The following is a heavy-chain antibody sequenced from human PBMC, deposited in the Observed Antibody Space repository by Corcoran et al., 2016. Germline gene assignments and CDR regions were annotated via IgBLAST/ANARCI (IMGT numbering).Heavy chain of an antibody. CDR1: GYTFITNF. Sequence: QVLLVQSGAEVKKPGASVRVSCKASGYTFITNFIHWVRQAHGQGLEWMGAINPSGGSANYAQKVQGRVAMTRDTSTSTFYMEMSNLTSDDTAVYYCAREFSGYSTTYYYYYAMDVWGQGTTVTVSS. CDR3: AREFSGYSTTYYYYYAMDV. D-gene: IGHD2-8*01. V-gene: IGHV1-46*01. CDR2: INPSGGSA. J-gene: IGHJ6*02.